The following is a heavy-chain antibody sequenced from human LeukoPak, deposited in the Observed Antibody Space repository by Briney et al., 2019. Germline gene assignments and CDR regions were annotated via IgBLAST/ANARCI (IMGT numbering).Heavy chain of an antibody. D-gene: IGHD4-11*01. J-gene: IGHJ6*02. CDR2: INHSGST. CDR3: ARASNDYYYGMDV. Sequence: XSXIRQPPXXXREWIREINHSGSTNYNPSLKSRVTISVDTSKNQFSLKLSSVTAADTAVYYCARASNDYYYGMDVWGQGTTVTVSS. V-gene: IGHV4-34*13.